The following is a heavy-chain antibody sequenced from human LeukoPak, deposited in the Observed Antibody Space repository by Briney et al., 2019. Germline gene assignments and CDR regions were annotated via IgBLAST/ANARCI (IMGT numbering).Heavy chain of an antibody. D-gene: IGHD2-2*01. V-gene: IGHV4-34*01. CDR3: ARGSRTSCSSTSCPVESNWFDP. CDR2: INHSGST. Sequence: SETLSLTCAVYGGSFSGYYWSWIRQPPGKGLEWIGEINHSGSTNYNPSLKSRVTISVDTSKNQFSLKLCSVTAADTAVYYCARGSRTSCSSTSCPVESNWFDPWGQGTLVTVSS. J-gene: IGHJ5*02. CDR1: GGSFSGYY.